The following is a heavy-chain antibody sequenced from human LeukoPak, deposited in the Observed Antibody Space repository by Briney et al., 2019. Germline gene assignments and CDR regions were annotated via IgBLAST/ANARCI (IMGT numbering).Heavy chain of an antibody. J-gene: IGHJ5*02. V-gene: IGHV1-46*01. D-gene: IGHD3-10*01. Sequence: ASVKVSCKASGYTFTSYYMHWVRQAPGQGLEWMGIINPSGGSTSYAQKFQGRVTMTRDTSTSTVYTELSSLRSEDTAVYYCARDGLAYYYGSGNWFDPWGQGTLVTVSS. CDR1: GYTFTSYY. CDR2: INPSGGST. CDR3: ARDGLAYYYGSGNWFDP.